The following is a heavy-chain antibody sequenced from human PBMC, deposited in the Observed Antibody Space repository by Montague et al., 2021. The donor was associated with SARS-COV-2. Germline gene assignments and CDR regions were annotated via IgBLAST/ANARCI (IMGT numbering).Heavy chain of an antibody. CDR2: IYYSGSS. V-gene: IGHV4-31*03. J-gene: IGHJ4*02. CDR3: ASQSGRYSNYFDL. CDR1: GGSISSANYY. Sequence: TLSLTCSVSGGSISSANYYWSWIRQHPGKGLEFIGYIYYSGSSFYNPSLKSRLTISVDTSKNRFSLRLSSVTVADTAIYFCASQSGRYSNYFDLWGQGTLVTVSS. D-gene: IGHD1-26*01.